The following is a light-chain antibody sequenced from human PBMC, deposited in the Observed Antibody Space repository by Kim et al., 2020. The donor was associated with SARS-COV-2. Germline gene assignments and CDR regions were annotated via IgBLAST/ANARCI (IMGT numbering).Light chain of an antibody. Sequence: SASVGDRVTITCRASQSLNNYLNWYQQKPGKAPKLLIYAASSLQSGVPSRFSGSGSGTDFTLTIRSLQPEDFATYYCQQSYSSPYTFGQGTKLEI. CDR3: QQSYSSPYT. V-gene: IGKV1-39*01. CDR1: QSLNNY. J-gene: IGKJ2*01. CDR2: AAS.